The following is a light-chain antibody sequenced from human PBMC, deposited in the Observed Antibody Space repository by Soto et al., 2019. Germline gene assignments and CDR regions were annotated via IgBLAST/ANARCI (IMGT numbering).Light chain of an antibody. CDR2: DAT. CDR3: HQYDSLPPT. J-gene: IGKJ5*01. Sequence: DIQMTQSPSSLSASVGDIVTITFQASQDINNYLNWYQQKPGKAPKLLIFDATNLETGVPSRFSGGGSRTHFSFTISSLQPEDFATYYCHQYDSLPPTFGQGTRLEI. V-gene: IGKV1-33*01. CDR1: QDINNY.